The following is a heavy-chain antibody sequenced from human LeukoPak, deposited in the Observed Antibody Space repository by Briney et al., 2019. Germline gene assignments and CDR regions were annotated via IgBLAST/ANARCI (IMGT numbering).Heavy chain of an antibody. D-gene: IGHD6-19*01. Sequence: SETLSLTCTVSGGSISSYYWSWIRQPPGKGLEWIGYIYYSGSTNYNPSLKSPVTISVDTSKNQFSLKLSSVTAADTAVYYCASGGWYGVAGMDVWGQGTTVTVSS. CDR1: GGSISSYY. CDR2: IYYSGST. V-gene: IGHV4-59*01. CDR3: ASGGWYGVAGMDV. J-gene: IGHJ6*02.